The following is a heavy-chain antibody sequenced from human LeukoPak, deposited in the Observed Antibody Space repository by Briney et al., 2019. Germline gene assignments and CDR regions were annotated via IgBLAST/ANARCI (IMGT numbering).Heavy chain of an antibody. CDR3: ARGVAGYGPYDY. CDR2: MYYSGST. V-gene: IGHV4-59*01. J-gene: IGHJ4*02. Sequence: PSETLSLTCTVSGDSISTYYWSWIRQPPGKGLEWIGYMYYSGSTNYNPSLKSRVTISLDTPKNQFSLRLNSLTAADTAVYYCARGVAGYGPYDYWGQGTLVTVSS. CDR1: GDSISTYY. D-gene: IGHD5-12*01.